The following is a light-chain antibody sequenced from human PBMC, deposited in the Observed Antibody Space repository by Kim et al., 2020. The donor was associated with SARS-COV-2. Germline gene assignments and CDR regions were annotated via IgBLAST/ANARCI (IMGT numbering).Light chain of an antibody. CDR3: LQYNSYPIT. J-gene: IGKJ5*01. Sequence: SRVGDRVTITCRASQDISNDLGWYQQRPGRAPKRLIYGASSLQSGVPSRFSGSGSGTEFTLTISSLQPEDFATYFCLQYNSYPITFGQGTRLEIK. CDR1: QDISND. V-gene: IGKV1-17*01. CDR2: GAS.